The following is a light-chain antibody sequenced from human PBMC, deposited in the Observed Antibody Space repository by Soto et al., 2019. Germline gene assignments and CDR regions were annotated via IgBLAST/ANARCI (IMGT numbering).Light chain of an antibody. V-gene: IGKV1-39*01. Sequence: QTPTSLYDYLGDRNTNNFRASQSISSYLNWYQQKPGKAPKLLIYAASSLQSGVPSRFSGSGSGTDFTLTISSLQPEDFATYYCQQSYSTPTFGQGTRLEIK. CDR1: QSISSY. CDR2: AAS. CDR3: QQSYSTPT. J-gene: IGKJ5*01.